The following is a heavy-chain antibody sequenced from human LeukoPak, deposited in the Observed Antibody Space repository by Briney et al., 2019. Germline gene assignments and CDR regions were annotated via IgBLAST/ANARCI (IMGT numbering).Heavy chain of an antibody. D-gene: IGHD6-13*01. J-gene: IGHJ4*02. CDR3: GRVIAGAIDY. CDR1: GFTLSCHS. V-gene: IGHV3-7*01. Sequence: GGSLRLSCAASGFTLSCHSMTWVRQAPGKGLEWVANINLDGSERFYVDFVKGRFPISSDNADNAMYLQMNSLRAEDTAVYYCGRVIAGAIDYWGQGTLVTVSS. CDR2: INLDGSER.